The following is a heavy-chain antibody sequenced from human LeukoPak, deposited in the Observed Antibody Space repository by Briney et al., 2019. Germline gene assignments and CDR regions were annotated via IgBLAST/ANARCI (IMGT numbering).Heavy chain of an antibody. CDR3: ASPYDSSGYYDR. Sequence: GGSLRLSCVVSGFTFRAYWMTWVCQAPGKGLEWVANINGAGSEKYYVDSVKGRFTISRDNAKNSLFLQMNSLRDEDTAIYYCASPYDSSGYYDRWGQGTLVTVSS. CDR1: GFTFRAYW. J-gene: IGHJ4*02. CDR2: INGAGSEK. D-gene: IGHD3-22*01. V-gene: IGHV3-7*03.